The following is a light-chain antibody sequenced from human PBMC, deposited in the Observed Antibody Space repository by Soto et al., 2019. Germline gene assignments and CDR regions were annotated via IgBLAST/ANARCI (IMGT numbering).Light chain of an antibody. CDR3: AAWDDSLSGVV. CDR2: GNN. CDR1: SSNIGTNY. V-gene: IGLV1-47*01. Sequence: QSVLTQPPSASGTPGQTVTISSSGSSSNIGTNYVSWYQQLPGTPPKPLIYGNNQRPSGVPDRFSGSRSGTSASLAISGLRSEDEADYYCAAWDDSLSGVVFGGGTQLTVL. J-gene: IGLJ3*02.